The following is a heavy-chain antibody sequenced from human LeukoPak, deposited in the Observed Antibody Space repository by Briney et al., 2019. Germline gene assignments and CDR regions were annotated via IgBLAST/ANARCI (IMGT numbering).Heavy chain of an antibody. J-gene: IGHJ4*02. Sequence: GSLRLSCAASGFTFTNNFMTWVRQAPGKGLEWVSSISDSGSVTYYMDSVRGRFTISRDNSKNTLYLQMNSLRAEDTAVYYCTGPGYGSPISNFDYWGQGTLVIVSS. CDR3: TGPGYGSPISNFDY. CDR2: ISDSGSVT. V-gene: IGHV3-23*01. CDR1: GFTFTNNF. D-gene: IGHD2-2*01.